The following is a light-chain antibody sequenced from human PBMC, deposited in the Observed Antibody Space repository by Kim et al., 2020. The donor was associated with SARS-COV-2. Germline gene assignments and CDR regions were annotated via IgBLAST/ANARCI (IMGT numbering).Light chain of an antibody. CDR2: AAS. CDR1: QNISTF. CDR3: QQSYSPTWT. V-gene: IGKV1-39*01. Sequence: ASVGDRVTIPCRTSQNISTFLNWYQLKPGKVPKLLIYAASSLHSGVPSRFSGSTSGTDFTLTISSLEPEDFATYYCQQSYSPTWTFGPGTKVDIK. J-gene: IGKJ1*01.